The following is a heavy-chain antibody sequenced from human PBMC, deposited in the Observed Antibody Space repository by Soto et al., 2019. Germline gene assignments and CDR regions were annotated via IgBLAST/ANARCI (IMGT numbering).Heavy chain of an antibody. V-gene: IGHV1-69*01. D-gene: IGHD2-2*01. CDR1: GGTFSSYA. Sequence: QVQLVQSGAEVKKPGSSVKVSCKASGGTFSSYAISWVRQAPGQGLEWMGGIIPIFGTTSYAQKFQGSVTITADESTSTAYLELSSLRSEDTAVYYCTKGGVLAVASDYWGQGTMVTVSS. J-gene: IGHJ4*02. CDR3: TKGGVLAVASDY. CDR2: IIPIFGTT.